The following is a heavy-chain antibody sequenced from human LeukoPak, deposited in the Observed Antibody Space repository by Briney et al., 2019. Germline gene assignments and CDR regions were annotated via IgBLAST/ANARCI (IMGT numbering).Heavy chain of an antibody. CDR1: GFTFSSYG. Sequence: GGSLRLSCAASGFTFSSYGMHWVRQAPGKGLEWLAVISYDGSNKYYADSVKGRFTISRDNSKNTLYLQMNSLRTEDSAVCYCAKDGIGAPVYWGEGSLVTDSS. CDR3: AKDGIGAPVY. CDR2: ISYDGSNK. D-gene: IGHD3-10*01. J-gene: IGHJ4*02. V-gene: IGHV3-30*18.